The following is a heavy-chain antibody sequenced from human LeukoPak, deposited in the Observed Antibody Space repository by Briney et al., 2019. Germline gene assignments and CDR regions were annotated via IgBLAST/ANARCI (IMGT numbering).Heavy chain of an antibody. CDR3: ARGGARGFTYGDYDY. D-gene: IGHD4-17*01. V-gene: IGHV3-21*04. J-gene: IGHJ4*02. CDR1: GFTFSSYS. Sequence: PGGSLRLSCAASGFTFSSYSMNWVRQAPGKGLEWVSSISSSSSYIYYADSVKGRFTISRDNAKNSLYLQMNSLRAEDTAVYYCARGGARGFTYGDYDYWGQGTLVTVSS. CDR2: ISSSSSYI.